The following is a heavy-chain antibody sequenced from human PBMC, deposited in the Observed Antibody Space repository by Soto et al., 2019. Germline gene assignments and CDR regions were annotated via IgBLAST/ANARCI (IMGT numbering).Heavy chain of an antibody. Sequence: QVHLVQSGAEVKKPGASVKVSCQGSGYAFTTYGITWVRQAPGQGLEWMGWISAHKGNTNYAQKLQGRVTVTRDTSTSTAYMERRSLRDDDTAVYYCARGRYGDYWGQGALVTVCS. CDR2: ISAHKGNT. CDR1: GYAFTTYG. D-gene: IGHD1-1*01. J-gene: IGHJ4*02. CDR3: ARGRYGDY. V-gene: IGHV1-18*01.